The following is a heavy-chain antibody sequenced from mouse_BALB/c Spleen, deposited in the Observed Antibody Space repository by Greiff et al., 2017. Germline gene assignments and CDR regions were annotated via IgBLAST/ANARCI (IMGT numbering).Heavy chain of an antibody. D-gene: IGHD3-3*01. V-gene: IGHV1-69*02. J-gene: IGHJ3*01. CDR3: AREGTEGFAY. CDR2: IYPSDSYT. CDR1: GYTFTSYW. Sequence: VQLQQPGAELVRPGASVKLSCKASGYTFTSYWINWVKQRPGQGLEWIGNIYPSDSYTNYNQKFKGKATLTADKSSSTAYMQLSSLASEDSAVYYCAREGTEGFAYWGQGTLVTVSA.